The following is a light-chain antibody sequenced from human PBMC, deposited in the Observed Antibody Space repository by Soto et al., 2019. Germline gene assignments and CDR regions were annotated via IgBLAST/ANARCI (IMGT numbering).Light chain of an antibody. J-gene: IGKJ1*01. CDR3: QQYDSSRT. Sequence: DIQMTQSPSTLSASVGDRVPITCRASHSISTWLAWYQQKPGRAPRLLIYDVSNLESGVPSRFSGSGSGTEFTLTITSLQPEDFAIYYCQQYDSSRTFGQGTKVDIK. V-gene: IGKV1-5*01. CDR1: HSISTW. CDR2: DVS.